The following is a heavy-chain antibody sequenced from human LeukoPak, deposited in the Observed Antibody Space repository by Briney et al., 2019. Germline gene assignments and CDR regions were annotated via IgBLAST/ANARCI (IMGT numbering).Heavy chain of an antibody. CDR3: AGGSGSGYYWEGELPTPYYFDY. V-gene: IGHV4-59*01. J-gene: IGHJ4*02. Sequence: SETLSLTCTVSGGSISSYYWSWIRQPPGKGLEWIGYIYYSGSTNYKPSLKSRVTISVDTSKNEFSLKLSSVTAADTAVYYCAGGSGSGYYWEGELPTPYYFDYWGQGTLVTVSS. D-gene: IGHD3-3*01. CDR2: IYYSGST. CDR1: GGSISSYY.